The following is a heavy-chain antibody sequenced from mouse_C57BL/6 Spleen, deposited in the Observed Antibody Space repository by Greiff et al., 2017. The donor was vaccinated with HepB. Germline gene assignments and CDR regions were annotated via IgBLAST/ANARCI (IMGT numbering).Heavy chain of an antibody. Sequence: QVQLQQPGAELVKPGASVKLSCKASGYTFTSYWMQWVKQRPGQGLEWIGEIDPSDSYTNYNQKFKGKATLTVDTSSSTAYMQLSSLTSEDSAVYYCARYPYYYGSSQYYFDYWGQGTTLTVSS. D-gene: IGHD1-1*01. CDR1: GYTFTSYW. J-gene: IGHJ2*01. V-gene: IGHV1-50*01. CDR2: IDPSDSYT. CDR3: ARYPYYYGSSQYYFDY.